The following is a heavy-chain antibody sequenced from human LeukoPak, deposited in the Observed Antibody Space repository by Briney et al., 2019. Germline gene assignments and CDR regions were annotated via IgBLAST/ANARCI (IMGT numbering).Heavy chain of an antibody. CDR3: ARHITGSGSAFDL. J-gene: IGHJ2*01. V-gene: IGHV4-59*08. CDR1: GGSINNYY. CDR2: IHYTGIT. Sequence: PSETLSLTCTVSGGSINNYYWGWIRQAPGKGLEWIAYIHYTGITNYNPSLKNRVTISVDTSKNQFSLNLSPVTAADTAMYYCARHITGSGSAFDLWGRGTLVTVSS. D-gene: IGHD3-10*01.